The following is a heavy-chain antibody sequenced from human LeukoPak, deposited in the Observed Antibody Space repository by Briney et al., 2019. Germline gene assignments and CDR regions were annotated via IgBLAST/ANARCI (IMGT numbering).Heavy chain of an antibody. Sequence: SVKVSCKASGGTFSSYAISWVRQAPGQGLEWMGGIIPIFGTANYAQKLQGRVTMTTDTSTSTAYMELRSLRSDDTAVYYCARAGYDILTLAPDPANDYWGQGTLVTVSS. V-gene: IGHV1-69*05. CDR1: GGTFSSYA. J-gene: IGHJ4*02. D-gene: IGHD3-9*01. CDR2: IIPIFGTA. CDR3: ARAGYDILTLAPDPANDY.